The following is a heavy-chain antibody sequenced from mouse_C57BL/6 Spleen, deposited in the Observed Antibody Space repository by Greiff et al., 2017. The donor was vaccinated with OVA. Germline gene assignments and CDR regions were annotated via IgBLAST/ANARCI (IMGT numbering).Heavy chain of an antibody. CDR1: GYTFTSYW. CDR3: ARGGDLLRSFYAMDY. D-gene: IGHD1-1*01. V-gene: IGHV1-69*01. CDR2: IDPSDSYT. Sequence: QVQLQQPGAELVMPGASVKLSCKASGYTFTSYWMHWVKQRPGQGLEWIGEIDPSDSYTNYNQKFKGKSTLTVDKSSSTAYMQLSSLTSEDSAVYYCARGGDLLRSFYAMDYWCQGTSVTVSS. J-gene: IGHJ4*01.